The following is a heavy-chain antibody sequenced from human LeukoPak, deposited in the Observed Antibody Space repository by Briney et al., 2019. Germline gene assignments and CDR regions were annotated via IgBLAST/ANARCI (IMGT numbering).Heavy chain of an antibody. D-gene: IGHD4-23*01. CDR2: IRYDGNIK. CDR3: TKGDDYGANTRLPKFNWFDH. V-gene: IGHV3-30*02. CDR1: GFSFSKYA. J-gene: IGHJ5*02. Sequence: QSGGSLRLSCAASGFSFSKYAMHWVRQAPGKGLEWVSFIRYDGNIKNYADSVKGRFTISRDNSKDTLYLQMNSLRAEDTAVYYCTKGDDYGANTRLPKFNWFDHWGQGALITVSS.